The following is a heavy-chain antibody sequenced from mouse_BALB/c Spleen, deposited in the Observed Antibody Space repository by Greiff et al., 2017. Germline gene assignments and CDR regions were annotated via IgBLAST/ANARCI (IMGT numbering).Heavy chain of an antibody. Sequence: VQLQQSGAELVRPGASVTLSCKASGYTFTDYEMHWVKQTPVHGLEWIGAIDPETGGTAYNQKFKGKATLTADKSSSTAYMELRSLTSEDTAVYYCARRATVVAGDYWGQGTTLTVSS. CDR1: GYTFTDYE. V-gene: IGHV1-15*01. CDR2: IDPETGGT. CDR3: ARRATVVAGDY. D-gene: IGHD1-1*01. J-gene: IGHJ2*01.